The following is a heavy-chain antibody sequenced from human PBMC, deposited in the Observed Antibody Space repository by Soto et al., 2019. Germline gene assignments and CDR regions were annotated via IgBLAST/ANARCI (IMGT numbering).Heavy chain of an antibody. CDR1: GGTFSSYA. CDR2: IIPIFGTA. D-gene: IGHD2-2*01. J-gene: IGHJ6*02. V-gene: IGHV1-69*13. Sequence: SVKVSCKASGGTFSSYAISWVRQAPGQGLEWMGGIIPIFGTANYAQKFQGRVTITADESTSTAYMELSSLRSEDTAVFYCARDLGVVVPAALTYYYGMDVWGQGTTVTVSS. CDR3: ARDLGVVVPAALTYYYGMDV.